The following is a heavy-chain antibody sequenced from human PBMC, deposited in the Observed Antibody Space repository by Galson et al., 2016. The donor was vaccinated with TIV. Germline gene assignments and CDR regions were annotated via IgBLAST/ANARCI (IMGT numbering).Heavy chain of an antibody. CDR3: VRGLLDSSGYYPPPDAFDL. CDR2: IYYSGST. V-gene: IGHV4-31*03. Sequence: TLSLTCTVSGGSISSRGYYWNWIRQHPGKGLEWIGYIYYSGSTYYTPSLRSRLTISLDTSKNHFSLKLSSVTAADTAVYFCVRGLLDSSGYYPPPDAFDLWGLGTMVTVSS. J-gene: IGHJ3*01. CDR1: GGSISSRGYY. D-gene: IGHD3-22*01.